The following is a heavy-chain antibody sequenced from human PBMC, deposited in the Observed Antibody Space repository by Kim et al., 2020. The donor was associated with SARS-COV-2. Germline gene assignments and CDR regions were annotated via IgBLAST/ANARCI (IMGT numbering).Heavy chain of an antibody. J-gene: IGHJ4*02. D-gene: IGHD3-10*01. CDR2: MSFDGRNI. Sequence: GGSLRLSCAVSGFSFATYAMPWVRQAPGKGLESVALMSFDGRNIDYADSVKGRFTISRDNSKNTLYLQMNSLRPEDTAMYYCAKDDYGSIDYWGQGTLVT. V-gene: IGHV3-30*04. CDR3: AKDDYGSIDY. CDR1: GFSFATYA.